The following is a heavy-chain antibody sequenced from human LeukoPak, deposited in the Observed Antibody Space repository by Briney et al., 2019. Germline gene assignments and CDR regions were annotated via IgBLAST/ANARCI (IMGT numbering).Heavy chain of an antibody. Sequence: SETLSLTCAIYSESFSGYFWSWIRQPPGKGLEWIGEINYSGSTNYNPSLKSRVTISVDTSKNQFSLKRSSVTAADTAVYYCARGYCSGGSCYSYYYYNYVDVWGKGTTVTVSS. D-gene: IGHD2-15*01. CDR3: ARGYCSGGSCYSYYYYNYVDV. CDR1: SESFSGYF. V-gene: IGHV4-34*01. J-gene: IGHJ6*03. CDR2: INYSGST.